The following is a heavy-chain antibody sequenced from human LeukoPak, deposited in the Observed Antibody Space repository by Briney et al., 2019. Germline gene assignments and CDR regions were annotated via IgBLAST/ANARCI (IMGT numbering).Heavy chain of an antibody. Sequence: GGSLRLSCAVSGLTFSSYGMHWVRQAPGKGLEWVAVIYYDGSNKYYADSVKGRFTISRDNSKNTLYLQMNSLRGEDTAVYYCAKEDGASSWYRADYWGQGILVTVSS. CDR3: AKEDGASSWYRADY. J-gene: IGHJ4*02. V-gene: IGHV3-30*18. CDR2: IYYDGSNK. D-gene: IGHD6-13*01. CDR1: GLTFSSYG.